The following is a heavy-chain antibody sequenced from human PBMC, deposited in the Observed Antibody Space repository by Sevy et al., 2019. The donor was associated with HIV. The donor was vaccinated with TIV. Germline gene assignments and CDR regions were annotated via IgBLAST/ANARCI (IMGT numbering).Heavy chain of an antibody. CDR2: IYYTGST. J-gene: IGHJ4*02. D-gene: IGHD2-15*01. V-gene: IGHV4-59*01. CDR1: GGSINNYY. Sequence: SETLSLTCTVSGGSINNYYWNWIRQPPGKGLEWIGYIYYTGSTNYNPSLNSRFTISVDTSKNQFSLKLTSVTAADTAVYYCATGKSLSSGPDTPSTPFDYWGQGTLVTVSS. CDR3: ATGKSLSSGPDTPSTPFDY.